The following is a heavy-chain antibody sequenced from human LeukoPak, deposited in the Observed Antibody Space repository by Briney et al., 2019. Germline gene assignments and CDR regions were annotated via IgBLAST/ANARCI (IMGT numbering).Heavy chain of an antibody. CDR2: ISSSSGFI. V-gene: IGHV3-21*01. D-gene: IGHD3-10*01. J-gene: IGHJ4*02. CDR3: ARDISYGSSW. CDR1: GFTFSTYG. Sequence: GGSLRLSCAASGFTFSTYGIHWVRQAPGKGLEWVSSISSSSGFIYYADSVKGRFTISRDNAKNSLYLQMSSLRAEDTAVYYCARDISYGSSWWGQGTLVTVSS.